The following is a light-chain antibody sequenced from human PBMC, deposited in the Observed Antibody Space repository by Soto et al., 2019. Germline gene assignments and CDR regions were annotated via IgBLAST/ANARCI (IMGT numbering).Light chain of an antibody. CDR3: QQLNSYPLT. CDR1: QDISDY. CDR2: AAS. J-gene: IGKJ4*01. Sequence: DLQFTQCPSYMSASLASRSTITCRASQDISDYLDWYQQRPGKAPKLLIYAASSLQSGVPSRFSGSGSGTEFTLTISSLQPEDFATYYCQQLNSYPLTFGGGTKVDIK. V-gene: IGKV1-9*01.